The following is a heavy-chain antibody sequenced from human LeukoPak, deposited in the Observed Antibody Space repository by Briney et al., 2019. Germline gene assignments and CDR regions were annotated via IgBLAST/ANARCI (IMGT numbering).Heavy chain of an antibody. CDR1: GYSFTTYW. Sequence: GDPLKISCKGSGYSFTTYWIAWVRQMPGKGLEWMGVIIAGDSDTGYRPSFQGQVTPSADKSISTAYLQWSSLKASDTAIYYCARALVGAAALAYWGQGTLVTVSS. V-gene: IGHV5-51*01. CDR2: IIAGDSDT. J-gene: IGHJ4*02. D-gene: IGHD1-26*01. CDR3: ARALVGAAALAY.